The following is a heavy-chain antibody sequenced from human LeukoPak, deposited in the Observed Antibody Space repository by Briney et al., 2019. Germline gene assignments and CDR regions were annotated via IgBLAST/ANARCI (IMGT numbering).Heavy chain of an antibody. CDR2: IKRDGSEK. D-gene: IGHD6-13*01. Sequence: GGSLRLSCAASGFTFSSYEMNWVRQAPGKGLEWVANIKRDGSEKYYVDSVKGRFTISRDNAKNSLYLQMNSLRAEDTAVYYCARDGYSSSWFDYYYYYMDVWGKGTTVTVSS. CDR3: ARDGYSSSWFDYYYYYMDV. V-gene: IGHV3-7*01. J-gene: IGHJ6*03. CDR1: GFTFSSYE.